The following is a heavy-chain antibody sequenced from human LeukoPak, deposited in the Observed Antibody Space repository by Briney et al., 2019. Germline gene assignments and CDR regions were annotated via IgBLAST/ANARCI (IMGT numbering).Heavy chain of an antibody. D-gene: IGHD5/OR15-5a*01. V-gene: IGHV3-33*01. CDR2: IWYDGSNK. CDR1: GFTFSSYG. CDR3: ARDVSGMDV. J-gene: IGHJ6*04. Sequence: AGRSLRLSCAASGFTFSSYGMHWVRQAPGKGLEWVAVIWYDGSNKYYADSVKGRFTISRDSSKNTLYLQMNSLRAEDTAVYYCARDVSGMDVWGEGTTVTVSS.